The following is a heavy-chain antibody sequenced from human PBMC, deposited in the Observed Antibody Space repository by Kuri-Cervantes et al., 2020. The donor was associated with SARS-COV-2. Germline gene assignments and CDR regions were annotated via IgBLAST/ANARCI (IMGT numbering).Heavy chain of an antibody. CDR2: IYYSGST. CDR3: ARQMMSSITIVGVVITRNWFDP. V-gene: IGHV4-39*01. CDR1: VGSTSSSRYY. J-gene: IGHJ5*02. Sequence: ESLTLSCTVSVGSTSSSRYYWCWIRQPPGKGLEWIGCIYYSGSTYYNPSLKSRVTISVDTSKNQFFLKLSSVTAADTAVYYCARQMMSSITIVGVVITRNWFDPWGQGPLVTVSS. D-gene: IGHD3-3*01.